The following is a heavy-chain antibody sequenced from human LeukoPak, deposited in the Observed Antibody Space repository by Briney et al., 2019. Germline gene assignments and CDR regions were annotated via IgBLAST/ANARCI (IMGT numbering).Heavy chain of an antibody. CDR2: IYYSGST. CDR3: ASPGASGRDWFFDL. J-gene: IGHJ2*01. Sequence: SETLSLTCTVSGGSISSGGYYWSWIRQHPGKGLEWIGYIYYSGSTYYNPSLKSRVTISVDTSKNQISLNLNSVTTADTAVYYCASPGASGRDWFFDLWGRGTLVSVSS. CDR1: GGSISSGGYY. D-gene: IGHD5-24*01. V-gene: IGHV4-31*03.